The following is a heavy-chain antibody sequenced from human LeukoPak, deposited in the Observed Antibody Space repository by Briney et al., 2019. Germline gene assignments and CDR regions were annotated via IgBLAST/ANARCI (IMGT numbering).Heavy chain of an antibody. V-gene: IGHV1-69*13. CDR2: IIPIFGTA. D-gene: IGHD3-10*01. Sequence: SVKVSCKASGGTFSSYATSWVRQAPGQGLEWMGGIIPIFGTANYAQKFQGRVTITADESTSTAYMELSSLRSEDTAVYYCARDEHYYGSGSYPYYFDYWGQGTLVTVSS. CDR3: ARDEHYYGSGSYPYYFDY. CDR1: GGTFSSYA. J-gene: IGHJ4*02.